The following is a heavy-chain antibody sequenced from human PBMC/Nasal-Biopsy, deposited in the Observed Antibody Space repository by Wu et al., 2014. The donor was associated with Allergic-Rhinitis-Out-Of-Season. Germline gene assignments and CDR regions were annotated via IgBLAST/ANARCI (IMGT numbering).Heavy chain of an antibody. CDR3: ARIRRTIFGVVIHDDSFDV. Sequence: LVKPTQTLTLTCTFSGFALSSSGMCVSWIRQPPGKALEWLALIDWDDDKYYNTFLKTRLTISKDTSKNQVVLTMTDMDPVDTGTYYCARIRRTIFGVVIHDDSFDVWGQGRMVTVSS. CDR1: GFALSSSGMC. V-gene: IGHV2-70*01. CDR2: IDWDDDK. D-gene: IGHD3-3*01. J-gene: IGHJ3*01.